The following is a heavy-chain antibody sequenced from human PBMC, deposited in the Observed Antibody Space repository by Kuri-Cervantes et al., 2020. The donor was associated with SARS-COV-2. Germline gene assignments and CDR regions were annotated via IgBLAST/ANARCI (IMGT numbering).Heavy chain of an antibody. CDR2: INPSDGSA. D-gene: IGHD5-18*01. CDR3: ARDLLGSEDTAMVRDH. CDR1: GYTFTNYY. Sequence: ASVKVSCKTSGYTFTNYYVHWVRQVPGQGLEWVGTINPSDGSASYAQKFQGRVTMTNDTSTSTVYMELSSLRSEDTAVYYCARDLLGSEDTAMVRDHWGQGTLVTVSS. J-gene: IGHJ4*02. V-gene: IGHV1-46*01.